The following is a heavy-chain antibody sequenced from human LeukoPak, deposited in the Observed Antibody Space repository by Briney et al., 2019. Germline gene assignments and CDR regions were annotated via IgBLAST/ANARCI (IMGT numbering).Heavy chain of an antibody. Sequence: GGSLRLSCAASGFTFSSYAMHWVRQAPGKGLEWVAVISYDGSNKYYADSVKSRFTISRDNSKNTLYLQMSSLRAEDTAVYYCAREDPSIAAAHFDYWGQGTLVTVSS. CDR3: AREDPSIAAAHFDY. D-gene: IGHD6-13*01. CDR2: ISYDGSNK. V-gene: IGHV3-30-3*01. CDR1: GFTFSSYA. J-gene: IGHJ4*02.